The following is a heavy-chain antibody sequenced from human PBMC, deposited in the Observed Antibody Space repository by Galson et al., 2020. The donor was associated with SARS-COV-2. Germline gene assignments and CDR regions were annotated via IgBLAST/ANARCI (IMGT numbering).Heavy chain of an antibody. CDR3: AKVAGGLAVAGDFDY. D-gene: IGHD6-19*01. Sequence: GGSLRLSCAASGFTFSSYPMNWVRQAPGKGLEWVSTISGSGGSTYYEDSVKGRFTIARDNSKNTVYLQMNSLRAEDTAAFYCAKVAGGLAVAGDFDYWGQGTLVTVSS. V-gene: IGHV3-23*01. J-gene: IGHJ4*02. CDR2: ISGSGGST. CDR1: GFTFSSYP.